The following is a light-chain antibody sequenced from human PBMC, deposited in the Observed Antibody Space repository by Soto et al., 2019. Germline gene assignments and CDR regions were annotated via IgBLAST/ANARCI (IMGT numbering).Light chain of an antibody. J-gene: IGLJ1*01. CDR1: SSDVGGYNY. Sequence: QSVLTQPASVSGSPGQSITISCTGTSSDVGGYNYVSWYQQHPGKAPKLMIYEVSNRPSGVSNRFSGSKSGNTASLTISGLQAEDVADYYCSSYTSSSAYVFGTGTKVTV. CDR2: EVS. CDR3: SSYTSSSAYV. V-gene: IGLV2-14*01.